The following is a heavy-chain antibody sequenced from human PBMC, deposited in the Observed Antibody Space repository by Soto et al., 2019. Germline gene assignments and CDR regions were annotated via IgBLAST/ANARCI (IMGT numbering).Heavy chain of an antibody. CDR1: GGSISSYY. CDR2: IYYSGST. V-gene: IGHV4-59*01. CDR3: ARDFGGSSYGMDV. J-gene: IGHJ6*02. Sequence: SETLSLTCTVSGGSISSYYWSWIRQPPGKGLEWIGYIYYSGSTNYNPSLKSRVTISVDTSKNQFSLKLSSVTAADTAVYYCARDFGGSSYGMDVWGQGTTVTVSS. D-gene: IGHD3-16*01.